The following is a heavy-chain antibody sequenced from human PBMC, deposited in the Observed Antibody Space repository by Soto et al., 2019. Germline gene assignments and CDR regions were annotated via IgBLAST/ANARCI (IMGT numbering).Heavy chain of an antibody. D-gene: IGHD6-19*01. J-gene: IGHJ4*02. CDR1: GFTFRSYS. Sequence: EVQLVESGGGLVKPGGSLRLSCAASGFTFRSYSINWVRQAPGKGLEWVSSISGSSSFIYYADSVKGRFTISRDNAKNSLYLQMNSLRAEDTAVYYCARDWGSSDWFPHIDYWGQGTLVTVSS. CDR2: ISGSSSFI. CDR3: ARDWGSSDWFPHIDY. V-gene: IGHV3-21*06.